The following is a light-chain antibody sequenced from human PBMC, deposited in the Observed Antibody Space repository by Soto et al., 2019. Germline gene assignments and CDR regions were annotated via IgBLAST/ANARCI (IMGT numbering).Light chain of an antibody. CDR2: YDS. CDR1: NIGSKS. Sequence: SYELTQPPSVSVAPGKTARITCGENNIGSKSEHWYQQKPGQAPVLVIYYDSDRPSGIPERFSGSNSGNTATLTISRVEAGDEADYYCQVWDSSSDLVVFGGGTKLTVL. CDR3: QVWDSSSDLVV. V-gene: IGLV3-21*04. J-gene: IGLJ2*01.